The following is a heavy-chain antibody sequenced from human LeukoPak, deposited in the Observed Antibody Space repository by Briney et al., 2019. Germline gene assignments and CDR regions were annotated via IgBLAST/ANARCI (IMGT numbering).Heavy chain of an antibody. CDR2: INQDGSEK. J-gene: IGHJ4*02. CDR1: GFTVTSYL. Sequence: GGSLRLSCAASGFTVTSYLVSWVRQAPGKGLEWVANINQDGSEKYYVDSVKGRFTISRDDAKNSLYLQMNSLRDEDTAVYYCARGYYYDGRGYWGQGTQVTVSS. V-gene: IGHV3-7*01. D-gene: IGHD3-22*01. CDR3: ARGYYYDGRGY.